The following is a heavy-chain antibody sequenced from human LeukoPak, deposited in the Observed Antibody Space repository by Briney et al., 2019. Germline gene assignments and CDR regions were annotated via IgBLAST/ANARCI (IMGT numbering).Heavy chain of an antibody. V-gene: IGHV4-59*01. J-gene: IGHJ4*02. CDR3: ARGGNSGIWAYYVDY. CDR1: GGSISSYY. D-gene: IGHD3-10*01. Sequence: SETLSLTCTVSGGSISSYYWSWIRQPPGKGLEGIGYIFHSGDTNYNPSLKSRVTISADTSKNQFSLRLSSVTAADTAVYYCARGGNSGIWAYYVDYWGQGTLVTVSS. CDR2: IFHSGDT.